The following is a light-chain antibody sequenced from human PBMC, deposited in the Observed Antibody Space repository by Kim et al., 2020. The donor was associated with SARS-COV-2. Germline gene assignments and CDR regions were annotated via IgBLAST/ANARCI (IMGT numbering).Light chain of an antibody. CDR2: QHT. CDR3: QAWDSTTHV. CDR1: KLGDKF. J-gene: IGLJ1*01. V-gene: IGLV3-1*01. Sequence: SYELTKPPSVSVSPGQTASITCSGDKLGDKFVSWYQQKPGQSPVVLIYQHTKRPSWIPERFSGSISGNTATLTISGTQAMDEADYYCQAWDSTTHVFGTGTKVTVL.